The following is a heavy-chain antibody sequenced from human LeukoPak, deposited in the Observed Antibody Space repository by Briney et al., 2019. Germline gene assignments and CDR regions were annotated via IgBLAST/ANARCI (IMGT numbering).Heavy chain of an antibody. Sequence: PGGSLRLSCAASGFTFSDYYMSWIRQAPGKGLECVSYISSSGSTIYYADSVKGRFIISRDNAKNSLYLQMNGLRAEDTAVYYCASSLAAAIEYFDYWGQGTLVTVSS. V-gene: IGHV3-11*01. CDR1: GFTFSDYY. D-gene: IGHD6-13*01. CDR3: ASSLAAAIEYFDY. J-gene: IGHJ4*02. CDR2: ISSSGSTI.